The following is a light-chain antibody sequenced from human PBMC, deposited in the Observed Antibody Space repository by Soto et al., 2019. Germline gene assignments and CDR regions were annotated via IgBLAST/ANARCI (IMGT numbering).Light chain of an antibody. V-gene: IGKV1-5*03. CDR2: QAS. J-gene: IGKJ1*01. Sequence: DIQMTQSPATLSGAVGDRVTITCRASQTISSWLAWYQQKPGKAPKLLIYQASTLKSGVPSRFSGSGSGTEFTLTIRGLQPDDFATYYCQHYNSYSEAFGQGTKV. CDR3: QHYNSYSEA. CDR1: QTISSW.